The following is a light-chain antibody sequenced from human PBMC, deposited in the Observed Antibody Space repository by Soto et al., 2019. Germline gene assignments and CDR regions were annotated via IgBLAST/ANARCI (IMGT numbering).Light chain of an antibody. CDR1: QNLSSR. CDR3: QKYNIWPQT. Sequence: VMTQSPATLAVSPVAIATLSCRASQNLSSRLAWYQQKPGQAPRLLIYGASTRATGIPARFSGSGSGTEFTLTISSLQSEDFAVYFCQKYNIWPQTCGQGTKGDIK. V-gene: IGKV3D-15*01. J-gene: IGKJ1*01. CDR2: GAS.